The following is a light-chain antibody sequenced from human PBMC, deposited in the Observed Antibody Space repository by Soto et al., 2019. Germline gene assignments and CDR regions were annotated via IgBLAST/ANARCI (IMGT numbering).Light chain of an antibody. Sequence: EIVMTQSPPTLSVSPGERATLSCRASQSVSSRLAWYQQKPGQAPRLLISGASSRATGIPDRFSGSGFGTDFTLTISRLEPEDFALYYCQHYAGGSRITFGQGTRLEIK. J-gene: IGKJ5*01. V-gene: IGKV3-20*01. CDR1: QSVSSR. CDR2: GAS. CDR3: QHYAGGSRIT.